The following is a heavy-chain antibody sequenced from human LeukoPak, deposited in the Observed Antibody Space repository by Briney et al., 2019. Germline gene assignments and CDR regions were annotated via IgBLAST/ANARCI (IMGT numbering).Heavy chain of an antibody. CDR1: GGSMHNYY. V-gene: IGHV4-4*08. CDR2: IFSRGNT. D-gene: IGHD3-22*01. Sequence: PSETLSLTCAVSGGSMHNYYWSWIRQPPGKGLEWIGYIFSRGNTNYNPSLQSRVTISVDTSKSQFALKLRSVTAAYTAVYYCARVGDTSSYYYFLDFWGQGTLVTVSS. CDR3: ARVGDTSSYYYFLDF. J-gene: IGHJ4*02.